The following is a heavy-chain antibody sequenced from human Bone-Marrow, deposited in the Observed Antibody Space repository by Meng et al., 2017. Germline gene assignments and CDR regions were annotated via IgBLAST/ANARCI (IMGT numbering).Heavy chain of an antibody. CDR2: IYHSGCT. V-gene: IGHV4-4*01. J-gene: IGHJ5*02. CDR1: GGSTSSSNW. D-gene: IGHD1-26*01. Sequence: SETLSLTCAVSGGSTSSSNWWSWVRQPPGKGMEWIGEIYHSGCTSYNPSLKSRVTISSDTSKNQFPLKLSSVTAADTAVYCCARDLNESYYHSWFDPWGQGTLVTVSS. CDR3: ARDLNESYYHSWFDP.